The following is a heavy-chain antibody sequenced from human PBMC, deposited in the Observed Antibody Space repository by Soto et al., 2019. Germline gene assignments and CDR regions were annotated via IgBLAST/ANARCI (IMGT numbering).Heavy chain of an antibody. CDR3: ARDGYCSGGSCEPLNAFDI. CDR2: IKQDGSEK. CDR1: GFTLSSYW. Sequence: PGGSLRLSCAASGFTLSSYWMSWVRQAPGKGLEWVANIKQDGSEKYYVDSVKGRFTISRDNAKNSLYLQMNSLRAEDTAVYYCARDGYCSGGSCEPLNAFDIWGQGTMGTVSS. J-gene: IGHJ3*02. D-gene: IGHD2-15*01. V-gene: IGHV3-7*01.